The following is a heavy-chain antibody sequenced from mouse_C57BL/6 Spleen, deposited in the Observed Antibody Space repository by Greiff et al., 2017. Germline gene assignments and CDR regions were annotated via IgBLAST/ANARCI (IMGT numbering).Heavy chain of an antibody. CDR2: IYPGNSDT. D-gene: IGHD2-3*01. CDR1: GYTFTSYW. V-gene: IGHV1-5*01. CDR3: TREDGSMGRWYFDV. J-gene: IGHJ1*03. Sequence: EVQLQQSGTVLARPGASVKMSCKTSGYTFTSYWMHWVKQRPGQGLEWIGAIYPGNSDTSYNQKFKGKAKLTAVTSASTAYMELSSLTNEDSAVYYGTREDGSMGRWYFDVWGTGTTVTVSS.